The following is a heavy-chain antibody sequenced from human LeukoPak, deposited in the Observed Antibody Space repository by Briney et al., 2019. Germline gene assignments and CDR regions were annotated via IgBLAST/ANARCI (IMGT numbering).Heavy chain of an antibody. CDR3: ATHYYASGNYYNPIFY. CDR1: GFTFSRYG. Sequence: PGGSLRLSCAASGFTFSRYGMHWVRQAPGKGLEWVAFIRYDESDKKYKDSVKGRFTVSKDNSKNTLSLQMHSLRVEDTAVYYCATHYYASGNYYNPIFYWGQGALVTASS. D-gene: IGHD3-10*01. V-gene: IGHV3-30*02. CDR2: IRYDESDK. J-gene: IGHJ4*02.